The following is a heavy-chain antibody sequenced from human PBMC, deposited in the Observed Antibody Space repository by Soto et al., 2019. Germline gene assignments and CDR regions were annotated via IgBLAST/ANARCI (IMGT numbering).Heavy chain of an antibody. CDR2: IYYSGST. CDR1: GGSISSSSYY. Sequence: LSLTCTVSGGSISSSSYYWGWIRQPPGKGLEWIGSIYYSGSTYYNPSLKSRVTISVDTSKNQFSLKLSSVTAADTAVYYCARGFRNFDYWGQGTLVTVSS. V-gene: IGHV4-39*01. J-gene: IGHJ4*02. CDR3: ARGFRNFDY.